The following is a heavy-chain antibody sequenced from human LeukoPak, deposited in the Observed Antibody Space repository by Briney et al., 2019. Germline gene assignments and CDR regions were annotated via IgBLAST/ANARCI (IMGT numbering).Heavy chain of an antibody. Sequence: ASVKVSCKASGYTFTGYYMHWVRQAPGQGLEWMGWINPNSGGTNYAQKFQGRVTMTRDTSISTAYMELSRLRSDDTAVYYCARDYITIFGVVIMDYWGQGTLVTVSS. CDR1: GYTFTGYY. J-gene: IGHJ4*02. D-gene: IGHD3-3*01. CDR2: INPNSGGT. CDR3: ARDYITIFGVVIMDY. V-gene: IGHV1-2*02.